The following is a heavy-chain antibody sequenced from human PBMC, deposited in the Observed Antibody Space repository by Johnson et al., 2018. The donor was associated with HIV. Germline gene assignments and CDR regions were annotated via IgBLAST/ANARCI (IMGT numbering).Heavy chain of an antibody. CDR3: AKERSGSDSGADAFDI. V-gene: IGHV3-30*18. CDR1: GFTFRSYA. Sequence: QMLLVESGGGVMQPGKSLRLSCEASGFTFRSYAMHWVRQAPGKGLEWVAVISYDGSNKYYADSVKGRFTISRDNSKNTLYLQMNSLRAEDTAVYYCAKERSGSDSGADAFDIWGQGTMVTVSS. D-gene: IGHD1-26*01. J-gene: IGHJ3*02. CDR2: ISYDGSNK.